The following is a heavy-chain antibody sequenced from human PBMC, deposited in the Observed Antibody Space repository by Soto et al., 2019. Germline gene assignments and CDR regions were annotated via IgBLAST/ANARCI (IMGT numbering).Heavy chain of an antibody. CDR3: ARDRDCGAGTYYNFYYGMDG. Sequence: LSLTCSVSGGSISSGDYYWNWIRQPPGKGLEWIGYIYYSWNTYYNPSRRSRVTISLDRSENQFSLKLSFVTAADTAVYYCARDRDCGAGTYYNFYYGMDGWGQGTRVTVCS. CDR1: GGSISSGDYY. V-gene: IGHV4-30-4*01. J-gene: IGHJ6*02. D-gene: IGHD3-10*01. CDR2: IYYSWNT.